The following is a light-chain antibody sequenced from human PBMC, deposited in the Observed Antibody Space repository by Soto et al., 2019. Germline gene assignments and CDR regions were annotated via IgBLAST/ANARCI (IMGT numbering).Light chain of an antibody. J-gene: IGKJ3*01. Sequence: IVMTHSPATLSVSPGERATLSCRASQSVSSKLAWYQQKPGQAPRLLIYGASTRATGIPARFSGSGSGTEFTLTISRLEPEDFAVYYCQQYGSSPFNFGPGTKVDIK. CDR1: QSVSSK. CDR3: QQYGSSPFN. CDR2: GAS. V-gene: IGKV3-20*01.